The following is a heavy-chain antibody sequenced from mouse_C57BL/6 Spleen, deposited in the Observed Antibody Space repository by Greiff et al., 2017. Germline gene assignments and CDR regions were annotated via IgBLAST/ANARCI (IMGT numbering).Heavy chain of an antibody. D-gene: IGHD2-4*01. CDR2: ISDGGSYT. Sequence: EVQVVESGGGLVKPGGSLKLSCAASGFTFSSYAMSWVRQTPEKRLEWVATISDGGSYTYYPDNVKGRFTISRDNAKNNLYLQMSHLKAEDTAMYYCARPSTMITTGLAYWGQGTLVTVAA. J-gene: IGHJ3*01. CDR3: ARPSTMITTGLAY. V-gene: IGHV5-4*01. CDR1: GFTFSSYA.